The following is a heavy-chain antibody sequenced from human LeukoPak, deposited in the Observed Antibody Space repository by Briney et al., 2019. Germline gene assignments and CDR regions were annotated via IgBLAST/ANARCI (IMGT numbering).Heavy chain of an antibody. CDR2: IYPGDSDT. Sequence: GESLKISCKGSGYSFTSHWIGWVRQMPGKGLEWMGIIYPGDSDTRYSPSFQGQVTISADKSISTAYLQWSSLKASDPAMYYCAGTSRPVTYYDYVWGSSDAFDIWGQGTMVTVSS. CDR1: GYSFTSHW. J-gene: IGHJ3*02. CDR3: AGTSRPVTYYDYVWGSSDAFDI. D-gene: IGHD3-16*01. V-gene: IGHV5-51*01.